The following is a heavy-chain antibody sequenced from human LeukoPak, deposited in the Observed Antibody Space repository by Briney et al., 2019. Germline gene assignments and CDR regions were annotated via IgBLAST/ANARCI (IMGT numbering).Heavy chain of an antibody. CDR3: ARESGSSYCSDY. Sequence: GSLRLSCAASGFIFSSYTMNWVRQAPGQGLEWVSYISRSSSTIHYADSVKGRFTISRDNAKNSLYLQMNSLRAEDTAVYYCARESGSSYCSDYWGQGTLVSVSS. D-gene: IGHD1-26*01. V-gene: IGHV3-48*04. CDR1: GFIFSSYT. J-gene: IGHJ4*02. CDR2: ISRSSSTI.